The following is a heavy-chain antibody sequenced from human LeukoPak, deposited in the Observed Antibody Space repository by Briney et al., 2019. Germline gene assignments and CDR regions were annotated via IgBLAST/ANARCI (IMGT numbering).Heavy chain of an antibody. V-gene: IGHV7-4-1*02. CDR3: ASPYTTDAFDI. D-gene: IGHD1-1*01. J-gene: IGHJ3*02. CDR2: INTNTGNP. Sequence: ASVKVSCKASGYTFTSYAMNWVRQAPGQGLEWMGWINTNTGNPTYAQGFTGRFVFSLDTSVSTAYLQISSLKAEDTAVYYCASPYTTDAFDIWGQGTMVTVPS. CDR1: GYTFTSYA.